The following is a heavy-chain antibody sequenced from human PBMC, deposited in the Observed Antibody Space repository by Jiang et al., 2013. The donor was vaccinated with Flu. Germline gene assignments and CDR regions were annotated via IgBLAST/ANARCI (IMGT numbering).Heavy chain of an antibody. J-gene: IGHJ6*02. CDR3: AREHYYGMDV. V-gene: IGHV1-46*03. CDR2: INPSGGST. CDR1: TSYY. Sequence: TSYYMHWVRQAPGQGLEWMGIINPSGGSTSYAQKFQGRVTMTRDTSTSTVYMELSSLRSEDTAVYYCAREHYYGMDVWGQGTTVTVSS.